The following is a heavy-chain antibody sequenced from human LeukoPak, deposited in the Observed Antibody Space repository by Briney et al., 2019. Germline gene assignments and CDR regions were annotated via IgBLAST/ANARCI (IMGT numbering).Heavy chain of an antibody. CDR2: ISAYNGNT. J-gene: IGHJ4*02. D-gene: IGHD3-3*01. CDR1: GYTFTSYG. CDR3: ARDDPGTYYDFWSGYYMDQLRGMFDY. Sequence: ASVRVSCKASGYTFTSYGISWVRQAPGQGLEWMGWISAYNGNTNYAQKLQGRVTMTTDTSTSTAYMELRSLRSDDTAVYYCARDDPGTYYDFWSGYYMDQLRGMFDYWGQGTLVTVSS. V-gene: IGHV1-18*01.